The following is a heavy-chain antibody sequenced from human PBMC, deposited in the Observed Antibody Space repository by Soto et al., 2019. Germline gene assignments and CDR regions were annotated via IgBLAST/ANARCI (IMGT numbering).Heavy chain of an antibody. J-gene: IGHJ3*01. CDR2: INTNRGDT. D-gene: IGHD3-9*01. CDR3: ARDGLTVQYAFDL. Sequence: GASVKVSCKDSGYIFTDYFIHWVRQAPGQGLEWMGWINTNRGDTKFAPRFQGRVTMTGNTSTSTAYMELTSLRPDDTAVYFCARDGLTVQYAFDLWGQGTMVTVSS. CDR1: GYIFTDYF. V-gene: IGHV1-2*02.